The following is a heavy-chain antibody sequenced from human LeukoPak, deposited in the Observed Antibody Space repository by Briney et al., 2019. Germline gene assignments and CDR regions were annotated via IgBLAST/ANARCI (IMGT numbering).Heavy chain of an antibody. CDR1: GFTFSSYE. J-gene: IGHJ3*02. V-gene: IGHV3-48*03. CDR2: ISSSGSTK. D-gene: IGHD6-6*01. Sequence: PGGSLRLSCAASGFTFSSYEMNWVRQAPGKGLEWVSYISSSGSTKYYPDSVKGRFTISRDNAKNSLFLQMNSLRAEDTAVYYCARALAARRLDAFDIWGQGTMVTVSS. CDR3: ARALAARRLDAFDI.